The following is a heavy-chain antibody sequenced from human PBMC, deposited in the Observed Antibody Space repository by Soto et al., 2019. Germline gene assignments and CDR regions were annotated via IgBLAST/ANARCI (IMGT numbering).Heavy chain of an antibody. V-gene: IGHV1-24*01. CDR1: GYTLTELS. J-gene: IGHJ4*02. CDR2: FDPEDGET. D-gene: IGHD1-26*01. Sequence: EASVKVSCKVSGYTLTELSMHWVRQAPGKGLEWMGGFDPEDGETIYAQKFQGRVTMTEDTSTDTAYMELSSLRSEDTAVYYCATVGVGATSFSFYDYWGQGTLVTVSS. CDR3: ATVGVGATSFSFYDY.